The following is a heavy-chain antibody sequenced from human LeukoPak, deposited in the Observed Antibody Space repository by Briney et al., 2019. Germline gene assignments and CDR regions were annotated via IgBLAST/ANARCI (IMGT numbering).Heavy chain of an antibody. D-gene: IGHD3-3*01. Sequence: PGGSLRLSCTAPGLTFRRYWMNWVRQAPGKGLEWVGRIKSKTDGGTKDYAAPVKGRFTISRDDSKNTFYLQTNSLKTEDTAVYYCTTAAGFLEWYLQFEYWGQGTLVTVSS. J-gene: IGHJ4*02. CDR2: IKSKTDGGTK. V-gene: IGHV3-15*01. CDR1: GLTFRRYW. CDR3: TTAAGFLEWYLQFEY.